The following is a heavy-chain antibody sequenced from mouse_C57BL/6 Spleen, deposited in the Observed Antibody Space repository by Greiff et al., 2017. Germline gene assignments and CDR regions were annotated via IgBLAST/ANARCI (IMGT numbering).Heavy chain of an antibody. CDR1: GYTFTSYW. V-gene: IGHV1-7*01. J-gene: IGHJ4*01. CDR2: INPSSGYT. Sequence: QVQLQQSGAELAKPGASVKLSCKASGYTFTSYWMHWVKQRPGQGLEWIGYINPSSGYTKYNQKFKDKATLTAVKSSSTAYMQLSSLTYEDSAVYYCASPAVYDGNPRRGYYAMDYWGQGTSVTVSS. D-gene: IGHD2-3*01. CDR3: ASPAVYDGNPRRGYYAMDY.